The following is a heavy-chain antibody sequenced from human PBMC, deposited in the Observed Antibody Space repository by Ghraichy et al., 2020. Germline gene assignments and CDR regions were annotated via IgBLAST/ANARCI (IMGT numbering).Heavy chain of an antibody. D-gene: IGHD3-16*01. CDR2: ISTDGSII. CDR1: GFTLSFYW. CDR3: ARDNHASLDY. V-gene: IGHV3-74*01. J-gene: IGHJ4*02. Sequence: ESLNISCAASGFTLSFYWMHWVRQAPGKGLVWVARISTDGSIIAYADSVKGRFTISRDNAKDTLYLLMNSLRAEDTAVYYCARDNHASLDYWGQGSLVTVSS.